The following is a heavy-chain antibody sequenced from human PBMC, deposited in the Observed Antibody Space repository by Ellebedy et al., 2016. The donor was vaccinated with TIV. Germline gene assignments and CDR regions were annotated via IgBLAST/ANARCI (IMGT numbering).Heavy chain of an antibody. CDR2: ISGSGGST. CDR1: GFTFSSYA. D-gene: IGHD3-10*01. J-gene: IGHJ4*02. CDR3: ARAGRADGYFDY. Sequence: PGGSLRLSCAASGFTFSSYAMSWVRQAPGKGLEWVSAISGSGGSTYYADSVKGRFTISRDNSKNTLYLQMNSLRAEDTAVYYCARAGRADGYFDYWGQGTLVTVSS. V-gene: IGHV3-23*01.